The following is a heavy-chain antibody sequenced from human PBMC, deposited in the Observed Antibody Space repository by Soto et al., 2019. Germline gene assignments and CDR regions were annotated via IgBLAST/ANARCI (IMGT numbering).Heavy chain of an antibody. CDR1: GFTFSSYG. CDR2: IWYDGSNK. CDR3: ARDNAIFGVVTSLDYYYYGMDV. D-gene: IGHD3-3*01. J-gene: IGHJ6*02. Sequence: GGSLRLSCAASGFTFSSYGMHWVRQAPGKGLEWVAVIWYDGSNKYYADSVKGRFTISRDNSKNTLYLQMNSLRAEDTAVHYCARDNAIFGVVTSLDYYYYGMDVWGQGTTVTVSS. V-gene: IGHV3-33*01.